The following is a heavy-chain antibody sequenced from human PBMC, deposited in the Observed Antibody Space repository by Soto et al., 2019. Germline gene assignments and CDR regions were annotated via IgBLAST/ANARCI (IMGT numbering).Heavy chain of an antibody. V-gene: IGHV3-73*01. Sequence: EVQLVESGGGLVQPGGSLKLSCAASGFTFSGCALHWVRQASGKGLEWVGRIRSKPNNYATEYAASVQGRFTISRDDSKNTAYLEMNSLKTEDTAVYYCIRGAYSSGWYFDYWGQGTLVTVSS. CDR2: IRSKPNNYAT. D-gene: IGHD6-19*01. CDR3: IRGAYSSGWYFDY. CDR1: GFTFSGCA. J-gene: IGHJ4*02.